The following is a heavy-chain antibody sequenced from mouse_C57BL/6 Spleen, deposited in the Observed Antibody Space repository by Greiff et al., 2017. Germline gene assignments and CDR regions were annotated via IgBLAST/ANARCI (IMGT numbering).Heavy chain of an antibody. CDR1: GYTFTNYW. Sequence: VQLQQSGAELVRPGTSVKMSCKASGYTFTNYWIGWAKQRPGHGLEWIGEIYPGGGYTNYNAKFKGKATLTADKSSSTAYMQFSSLTSEDSAIYYCARRRLYGSSSFDYRGQGTTLTVSS. CDR3: ARRRLYGSSSFDY. V-gene: IGHV1-63*01. CDR2: IYPGGGYT. D-gene: IGHD1-1*01. J-gene: IGHJ2*01.